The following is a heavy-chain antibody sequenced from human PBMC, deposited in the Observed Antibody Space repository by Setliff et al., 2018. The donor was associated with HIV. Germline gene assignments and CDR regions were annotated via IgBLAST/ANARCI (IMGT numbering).Heavy chain of an antibody. CDR3: ASGGVYYYDSSGWSMDY. CDR2: IIPIFGTA. CDR1: GGTFSSYA. D-gene: IGHD3-22*01. V-gene: IGHV1-69*13. J-gene: IGHJ4*02. Sequence: ASVKVSCKASGGTFSSYAISWVRQAPGQGLEWMGGIIPIFGTANYAQKFQGRVTITADESTSTAYMELSSLRSEDTAVYYCASGGVYYYDSSGWSMDYWGQGTLVTVSS.